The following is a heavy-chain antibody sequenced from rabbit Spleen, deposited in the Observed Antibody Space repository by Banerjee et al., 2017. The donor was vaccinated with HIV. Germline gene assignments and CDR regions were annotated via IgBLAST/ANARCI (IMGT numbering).Heavy chain of an antibody. CDR3: ARGIAYGYSGDAYPPYAMDL. J-gene: IGHJ6*01. D-gene: IGHD6-1*01. Sequence: QEQLVESGGGLVTLGGSLKLSCKASGLDFSSSYWICWVRQAPGKGLEWIACIDVVKSGSTYYARWAKGRFTISKTSSTSVTLQMTSLAAADTATYFCARGIAYGYSGDAYPPYAMDLWGPGTLVTVS. CDR1: GLDFSSSYW. CDR2: IDVVKSGST. V-gene: IGHV1S45*01.